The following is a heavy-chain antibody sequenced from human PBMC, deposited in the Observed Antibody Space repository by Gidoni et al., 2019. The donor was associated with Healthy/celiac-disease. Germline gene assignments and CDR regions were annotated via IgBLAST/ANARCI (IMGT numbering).Heavy chain of an antibody. Sequence: GKGLEWMGGFDPEDGETIYAQKFQGRVTMTEDTSTDTAYMERSSLRSEDTAVYYCATDRGYYGSGRLDYWGQGTLVTVSS. CDR3: ATDRGYYGSGRLDY. J-gene: IGHJ4*02. D-gene: IGHD3-10*01. V-gene: IGHV1-24*01. CDR2: FDPEDGET.